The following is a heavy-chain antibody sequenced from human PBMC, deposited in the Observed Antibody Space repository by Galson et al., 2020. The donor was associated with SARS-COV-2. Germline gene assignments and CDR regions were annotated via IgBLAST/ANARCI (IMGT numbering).Heavy chain of an antibody. CDR3: ARHLSGSYYEGGYFDY. J-gene: IGHJ4*02. CDR1: AGSTRSYY. CDR2: IYNSGST. D-gene: IGHD1-26*01. V-gene: IGHV4-59*08. Sequence: APDPLSLTRPVPAGSTRSYYWSWTRQPPGKGLEWIGYIYNSGSTNYNPSLKSRDTTSVDTSKNQFSLKRSPVTAADTAVYYCARHLSGSYYEGGYFDYWGQGTLVTVSS.